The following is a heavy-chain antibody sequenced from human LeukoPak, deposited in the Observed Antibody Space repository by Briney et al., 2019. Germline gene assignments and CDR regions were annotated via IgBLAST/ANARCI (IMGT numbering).Heavy chain of an antibody. CDR3: ARGGVWPNYFDY. Sequence: PSETLSLTCAVYGGSFNGYYWSWIRQPPGKGLEWIGEINHSGSTNYNPSLKSRVTISVDTSKNQFSLKLSSVTAADTAVYYCARGGVWPNYFDYWGQGTLVTVSS. CDR2: INHSGST. D-gene: IGHD6-13*01. V-gene: IGHV4-34*01. CDR1: GGSFNGYY. J-gene: IGHJ4*02.